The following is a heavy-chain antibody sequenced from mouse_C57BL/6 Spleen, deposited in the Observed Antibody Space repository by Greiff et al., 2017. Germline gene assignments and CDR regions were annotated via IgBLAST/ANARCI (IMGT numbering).Heavy chain of an antibody. CDR2: INPGSGGT. CDR3: ASYGSSPWFAY. V-gene: IGHV1-54*01. J-gene: IGHJ3*01. CDR1: GYAFTNYL. Sequence: QVQLKESGAELVRPGTSVKVSCKASGYAFTNYLIEWVKQRPGQGLEWIGVINPGSGGTNYKEKFKGKATLTADKSSSTAYMQLSSLTSEDSAVYVCASYGSSPWFAYWGQGTLVTVSA. D-gene: IGHD1-1*01.